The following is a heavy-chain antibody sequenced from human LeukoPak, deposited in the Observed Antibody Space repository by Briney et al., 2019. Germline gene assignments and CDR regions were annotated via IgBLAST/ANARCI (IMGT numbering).Heavy chain of an antibody. CDR1: GFTFSNAW. Sequence: VGSLRLSCAASGFTFSNAWMSWVRQAPGKGLEWVGRIKSKTDGGTTDYAAPVKGRFTISRDDSKNTLYLQMNSLKTEDTAVYYCTTTYYYDSSGYRYPFDYWGQGTLVTVSS. D-gene: IGHD3-22*01. CDR3: TTTYYYDSSGYRYPFDY. J-gene: IGHJ4*02. V-gene: IGHV3-15*01. CDR2: IKSKTDGGTT.